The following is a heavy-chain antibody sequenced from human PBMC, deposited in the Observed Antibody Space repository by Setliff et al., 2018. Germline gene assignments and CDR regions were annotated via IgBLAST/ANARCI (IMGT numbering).Heavy chain of an antibody. J-gene: IGHJ3*02. V-gene: IGHV5-51*01. CDR2: IYPGDSDT. Sequence: VESLKISCKGSGYSFTSYWIGWVRQMPGKGLEWMGIIYPGDSDTRYSPSFQGQVTISADKSISTAYLQWSSLKASDTAMYYCARLTYYYDSSGLNAFDIWGQGTMVTVSS. D-gene: IGHD3-22*01. CDR1: GYSFTSYW. CDR3: ARLTYYYDSSGLNAFDI.